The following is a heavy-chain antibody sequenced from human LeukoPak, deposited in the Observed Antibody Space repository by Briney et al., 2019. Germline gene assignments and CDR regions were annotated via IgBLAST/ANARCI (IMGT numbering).Heavy chain of an antibody. J-gene: IGHJ2*01. CDR1: GYTFTSYY. CDR3: ARRWGPHCSSISCYWRDWYFDL. D-gene: IGHD2-2*01. Sequence: ASVKVSCKASGYTFTSYYMHWVRQAPGEGLEWMGIINPSGGSTSYAQKFQGRVTITADEFTSTAYMELSSLKSEDTAVYYCARRWGPHCSSISCYWRDWYFDLWGRGTLVTVSS. CDR2: INPSGGST. V-gene: IGHV1-46*01.